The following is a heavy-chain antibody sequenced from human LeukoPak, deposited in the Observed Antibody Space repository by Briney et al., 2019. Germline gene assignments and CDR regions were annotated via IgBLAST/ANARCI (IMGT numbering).Heavy chain of an antibody. CDR3: ARDATLTTTGSIRWFDP. CDR1: GGTFSSYA. D-gene: IGHD4/OR15-4a*01. V-gene: IGHV1-69*06. Sequence: SVKVSCKASGGTFSSYAISWVRQAPGQGREWMGGIIPIFGTANYAQKFQGRVTIAADKSTSTAYMELSSLRSEDTAVYYCARDATLTTTGSIRWFDPWGQGTLVTVSS. CDR2: IIPIFGTA. J-gene: IGHJ5*02.